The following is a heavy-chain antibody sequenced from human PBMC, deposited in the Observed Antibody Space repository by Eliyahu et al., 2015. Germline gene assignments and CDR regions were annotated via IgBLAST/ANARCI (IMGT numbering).Heavy chain of an antibody. CDR2: ISSSGSTI. CDR3: ARGSSGWYRLDP. J-gene: IGHJ5*02. CDR1: GFPFSSYE. D-gene: IGHD6-19*01. V-gene: IGHV3-48*03. Sequence: EVQLVESGGGLVQPGGSLRLSCXASGFPFSSYEMNWVRQAPGKGLEWVSYISSSGSTIYYADSVKGRFTISRDNAKNSLYLQMNSLRAEDTAVYYCARGSSGWYRLDPWGQGTLVTVSS.